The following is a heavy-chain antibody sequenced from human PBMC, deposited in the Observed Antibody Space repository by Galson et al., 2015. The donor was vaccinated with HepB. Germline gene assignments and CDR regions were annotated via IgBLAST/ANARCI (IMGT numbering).Heavy chain of an antibody. J-gene: IGHJ3*02. CDR1: GFSLSTSGMC. Sequence: PALVKPTQTLTLTCTFSGFSLSTSGMCVSWIRQPPGKALEWLALIDWDDDKYYSTSLKTRLTISKDTSKNQVVLTMTNMDPVDTATYYCARAVGATPSGAFDIWGQGTMVTVSS. V-gene: IGHV2-70*01. CDR3: ARAVGATPSGAFDI. CDR2: IDWDDDK. D-gene: IGHD1-26*01.